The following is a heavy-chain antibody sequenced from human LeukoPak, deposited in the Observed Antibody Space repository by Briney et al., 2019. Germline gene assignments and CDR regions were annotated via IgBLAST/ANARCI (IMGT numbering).Heavy chain of an antibody. Sequence: ETLSLTCAVYGGSFSGYYWSWIRQPPGKGLQWIGDISHSGSTNYNRSLKTRVTISIDKSKNQFSLKLSSVTAADTAVYFCARNFDIWGQGTMVTVSS. CDR3: ARNFDI. J-gene: IGHJ3*02. CDR1: GGSFSGYY. CDR2: ISHSGST. V-gene: IGHV4-34*01.